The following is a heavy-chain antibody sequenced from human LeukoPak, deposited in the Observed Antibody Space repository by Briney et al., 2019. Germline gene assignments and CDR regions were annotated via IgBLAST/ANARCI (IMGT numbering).Heavy chain of an antibody. J-gene: IGHJ6*03. V-gene: IGHV3-43*02. CDR3: AKAHGSGNYYFYYMDI. CDR1: GFNFDDYA. CDR2: NPWGADST. Sequence: GGSLRLSCATSGFNFDDYAMHWVRQAPGKGLEWVSLNPWGADSTNYVDSVKGRFTISRDNSKNSLDLQMNSLKTEDTALYYCAKAHGSGNYYFYYMDIWSKGTTVTVSS. D-gene: IGHD3-10*01.